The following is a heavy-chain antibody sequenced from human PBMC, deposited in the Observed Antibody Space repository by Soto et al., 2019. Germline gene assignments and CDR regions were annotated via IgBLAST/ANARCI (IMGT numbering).Heavy chain of an antibody. CDR3: AREYCSSTSCSQPLAVATIHPPGY. Sequence: SETLSLTCTVSGGSISSSSYYWGWIRQPPGKGLEWIGSIYYSGSTYYNPSLKSRVTISVDTSKNQFSRKLSSVTAADTAVYYCAREYCSSTSCSQPLAVATIHPPGYWGQGTLVTVSS. J-gene: IGHJ4*02. V-gene: IGHV4-39*01. D-gene: IGHD2-2*01. CDR1: GGSISSSSYY. CDR2: IYYSGST.